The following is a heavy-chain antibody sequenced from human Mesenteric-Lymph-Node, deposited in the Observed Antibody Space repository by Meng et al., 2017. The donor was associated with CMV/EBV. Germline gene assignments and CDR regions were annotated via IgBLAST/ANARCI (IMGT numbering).Heavy chain of an antibody. CDR2: IYSGGRTT. CDR3: AKLARWYFDL. Sequence: LSCAASGFTFSSYAMSWVRQAPGKGLEWVSVIYSGGRTTYYSDSVKGRFTISRDDSKNTLHLQMNSLRAEDTAVYYCAKLARWYFDLWGRGTLVTVSS. V-gene: IGHV3-23*03. D-gene: IGHD6-6*01. J-gene: IGHJ2*01. CDR1: GFTFSSYA.